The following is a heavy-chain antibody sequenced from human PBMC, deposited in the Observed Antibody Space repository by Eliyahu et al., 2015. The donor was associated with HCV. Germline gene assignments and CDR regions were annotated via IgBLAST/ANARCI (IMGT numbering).Heavy chain of an antibody. CDR2: IYYSGST. CDR1: GGSXXSSSYY. J-gene: IGHJ5*02. CDR3: ASRGSYYGNWFDP. Sequence: QLQLQESGPGLVKPSETLSLTCTVSGGSXXSSSYYWGWIRQPPGKGLEWIGSIYYSGSTYYNPSLKSRVTISVDTSKNQFSLKLSSVTAADTAVYYCASRGSYYGNWFDPWGQGTLVTVSS. D-gene: IGHD1-26*01. V-gene: IGHV4-39*01.